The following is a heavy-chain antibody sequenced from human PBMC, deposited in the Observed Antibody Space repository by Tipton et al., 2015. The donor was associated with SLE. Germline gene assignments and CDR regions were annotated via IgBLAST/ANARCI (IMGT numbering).Heavy chain of an antibody. Sequence: TLSLTCTVSGGSISSGGYYWSWIRQHPGKGLEWIGYIYYTGSANYNPSLKSRVTISIDTSKNQFSLKVNSVTAADTAVYYCARENSGNFLPPNYFDYWGQGALVTVSS. CDR3: ARENSGNFLPPNYFDY. V-gene: IGHV4-61*08. CDR2: IYYTGSA. J-gene: IGHJ4*02. CDR1: GGSISSGGYY. D-gene: IGHD1-26*01.